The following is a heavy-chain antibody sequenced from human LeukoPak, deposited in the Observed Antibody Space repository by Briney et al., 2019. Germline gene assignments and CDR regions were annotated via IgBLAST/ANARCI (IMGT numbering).Heavy chain of an antibody. J-gene: IGHJ4*02. CDR2: IKSKTDGETA. CDR1: GFTFTNAW. CDR3: TTDLGTYYHGSQRLIPIDY. Sequence: GGSLRLSCADSGFTFTNAWMSWDRQAPGKGLEWIGRIKSKTDGETANHAEPVRGRFTISRDDSKSAVYLQMNSLKIEDTAVYYCTTDLGTYYHGSQRLIPIDYWGQGTLVTVSS. V-gene: IGHV3-15*01. D-gene: IGHD3-10*01.